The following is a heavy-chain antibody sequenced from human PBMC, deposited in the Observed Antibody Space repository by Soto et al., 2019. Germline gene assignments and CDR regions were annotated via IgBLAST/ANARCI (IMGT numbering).Heavy chain of an antibody. CDR3: ARRCTVTTDNYFRMDV. V-gene: IGHV4-4*07. CDR1: GSSISGFY. J-gene: IGHJ6*02. D-gene: IGHD4-17*01. CDR2: IYSSGSS. Sequence: SETLSLTCTVSGSSISGFYWSWVRQPAGKGLEWIGRIYSSGSSNYNPSLNSRLTMSLDTSKNQFSLKLRSVTAADTAIYYCARRCTVTTDNYFRMDVWGQGTTVTVPS.